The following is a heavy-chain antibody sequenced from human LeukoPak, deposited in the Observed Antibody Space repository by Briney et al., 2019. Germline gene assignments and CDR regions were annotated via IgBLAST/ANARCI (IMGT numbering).Heavy chain of an antibody. D-gene: IGHD1-26*01. CDR1: GFTVSSNY. CDR3: SRDPKSGGYYFGH. V-gene: IGHV3-53*01. Sequence: PGGSLRLSCAASGFTVSSNYMSWVRQAPGKGLEWVSVIYSGGSTYYADSVKGRFTISRDNSKNTLYLQMNSLRAEDTAVYYCSRDPKSGGYYFGHRGQGTPGPV. CDR2: IYSGGST. J-gene: IGHJ4*02.